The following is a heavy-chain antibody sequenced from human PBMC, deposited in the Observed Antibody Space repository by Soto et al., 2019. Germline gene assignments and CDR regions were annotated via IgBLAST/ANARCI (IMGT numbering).Heavy chain of an antibody. D-gene: IGHD6-19*01. CDR1: GFTFSSYS. CDR2: ISSSSSYI. J-gene: IGHJ3*02. Sequence: GGSLRLSCAASGFTFSSYSMNWVRQAPGKGLEWVSSISSSSSYIYYADSVKGRFTISRDNAKNSLYLQMNSLRAEDTAGYYCARGVRHRFGQWLETKRDAFDIWGQGTMVTVSS. CDR3: ARGVRHRFGQWLETKRDAFDI. V-gene: IGHV3-21*01.